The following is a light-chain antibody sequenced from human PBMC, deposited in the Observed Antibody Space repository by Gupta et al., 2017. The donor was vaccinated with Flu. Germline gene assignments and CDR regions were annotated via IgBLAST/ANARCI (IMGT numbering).Light chain of an antibody. J-gene: IGKJ2*04. CDR2: DAS. CDR3: QQGWS. V-gene: IGKV1-33*01. Sequence: DIQMTQSPSSLSASVGDRVTITCQASQDISNYLNWYQQKPGKAPKLLIYDASNLETGVPSRFSGSGSGTDFTFTISSLQPEDIAICYCQQGWSF. CDR1: QDISNY.